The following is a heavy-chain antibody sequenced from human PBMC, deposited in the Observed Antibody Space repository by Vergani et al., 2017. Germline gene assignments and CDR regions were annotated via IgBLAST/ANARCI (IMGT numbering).Heavy chain of an antibody. CDR2: INPNGGS. CDR1: GYTFTSYY. V-gene: IGHV1-2*02. CDR3: VRDLLGGAGHFDS. D-gene: IGHD3-16*01. J-gene: IGHJ4*02. Sequence: QVQLVQSGAEVKKPGASVKVSCKASGYTFTSYYMHWVRQAPGQGLEWMGIINPNGGSHFARRFQGRVTLTADTSISTAYMELRSLRSDDTAVYFCVRDLLGGAGHFDSWGQGTLVTVSS.